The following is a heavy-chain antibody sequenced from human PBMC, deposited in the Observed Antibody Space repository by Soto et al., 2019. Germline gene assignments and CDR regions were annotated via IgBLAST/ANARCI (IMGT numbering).Heavy chain of an antibody. D-gene: IGHD3-10*01. Sequence: SETLSLTCTVSGGSISSGGYYWSWIRQHPGKGLEWIGYIYYSGSTYYNPSLKSRVTISVDTSKNQFSLKLSSVTAADTAVYYCARDRSTYYYGSGSDYNYYGMDVWGQGTTVTVSS. J-gene: IGHJ6*02. V-gene: IGHV4-31*03. CDR1: GGSISSGGYY. CDR2: IYYSGST. CDR3: ARDRSTYYYGSGSDYNYYGMDV.